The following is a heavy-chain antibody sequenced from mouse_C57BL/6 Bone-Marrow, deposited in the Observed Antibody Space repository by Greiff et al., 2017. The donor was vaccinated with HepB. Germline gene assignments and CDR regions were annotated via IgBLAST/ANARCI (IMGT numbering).Heavy chain of an antibody. CDR2: IDPENGDT. J-gene: IGHJ4*01. Sequence: EVKLVESGAELVRPGASVKLSCTASGFNIKDDYMHWVKQRPEQGLEWIGWIDPENGDTEYASKFQGKATITADTSSNTAYLQLSSLTSEDTAVYYCTRTITTVVAHYAMDYWGQGTSVTVSS. CDR3: TRTITTVVAHYAMDY. D-gene: IGHD1-1*01. V-gene: IGHV14-4*01. CDR1: GFNIKDDY.